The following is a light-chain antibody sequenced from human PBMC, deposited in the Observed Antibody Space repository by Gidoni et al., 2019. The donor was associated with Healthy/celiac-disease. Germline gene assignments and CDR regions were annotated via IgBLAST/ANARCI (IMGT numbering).Light chain of an antibody. CDR1: QSLSSY. J-gene: IGKJ2*01. V-gene: IGKV3-11*01. Sequence: EIVLTQSPATLSVSPGERATLPCRASQSLSSYLAWYQQQPGQAPRLLIYDASNRATGIPARFSGSGSGTDFTLTISSLEPEDFAVYYCQQRSNWPPMYTFGQGTKLEIK. CDR3: QQRSNWPPMYT. CDR2: DAS.